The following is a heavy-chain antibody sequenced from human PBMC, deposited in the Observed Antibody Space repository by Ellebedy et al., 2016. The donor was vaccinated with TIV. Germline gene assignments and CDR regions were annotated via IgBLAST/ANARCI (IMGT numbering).Heavy chain of an antibody. CDR2: IYHSGST. V-gene: IGHV4-4*02. Sequence: MPSETLSLTCAVSGGSISSSNWWSWVRQPPGKGLEWIWEIYHSGSTNYNPSLKSRVTISVDKSKNQFSLKLSSVTAADTAVYYCARRVVSSYYDFWSGYYGLDYFDYWGQGTLVTVSS. CDR3: ARRVVSSYYDFWSGYYGLDYFDY. CDR1: GGSISSSNW. D-gene: IGHD3-3*01. J-gene: IGHJ4*02.